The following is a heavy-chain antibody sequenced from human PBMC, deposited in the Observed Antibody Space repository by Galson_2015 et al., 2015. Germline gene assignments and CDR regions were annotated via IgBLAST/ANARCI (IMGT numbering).Heavy chain of an antibody. CDR1: GYTFTTYW. V-gene: IGHV5-51*01. CDR3: TRHGSGLSFAMY. CDR2: IYPGDSDT. D-gene: IGHD6-19*01. Sequence: QSGAEVKKPGESLKISCKASGYTFTTYWIGWVRQMPGKDLEWMGIIYPGDSDTRYSPSFQGQVTISADKSISTAYLQLSSLKASDSAMYYCTRHGSGLSFAMYWGQGTLVTVSS. J-gene: IGHJ4*02.